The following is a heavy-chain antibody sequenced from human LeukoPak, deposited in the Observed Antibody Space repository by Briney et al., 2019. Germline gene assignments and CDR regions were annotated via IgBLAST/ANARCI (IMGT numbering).Heavy chain of an antibody. CDR1: GFTFSSYN. D-gene: IGHD5-18*01. Sequence: QPGGSLRLSCAASGFTFSSYNMNWVRQAPGKGLEWVSYISSSSSTIYYADSLKGRFTISRDNAKNSLYLQMNSLRAEDTAVYYCARGYTYGRFDYRGQGTLVTVSS. CDR3: ARGYTYGRFDY. J-gene: IGHJ4*02. CDR2: ISSSSSTI. V-gene: IGHV3-48*01.